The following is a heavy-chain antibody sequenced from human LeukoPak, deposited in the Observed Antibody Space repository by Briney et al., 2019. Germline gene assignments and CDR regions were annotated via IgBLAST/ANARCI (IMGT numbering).Heavy chain of an antibody. Sequence: SETLSLTCTVSGGSISSYYWSWIRQPAGKGLEWIGRIYTSGSTNYNPSLKSRVTMSVDTSKNQFSLKLSSVTAADTAVYYCARAQVYQLLSTFAFDIWGQGTMVTVSS. V-gene: IGHV4-4*07. J-gene: IGHJ3*02. CDR1: GGSISSYY. CDR3: ARAQVYQLLSTFAFDI. D-gene: IGHD2-2*01. CDR2: IYTSGST.